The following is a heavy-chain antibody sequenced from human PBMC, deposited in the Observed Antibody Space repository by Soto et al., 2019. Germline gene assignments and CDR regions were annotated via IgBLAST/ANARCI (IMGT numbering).Heavy chain of an antibody. Sequence: QVHLVQSGAEVKKPGASVKVSCQGPGYAFTTYGITWVRQAPGQGLEWMGWISAHNGNTNYAQKLQGRVTVTRDTSTSTAYMELRSLRYDDTAVYYCARGRYGEYWGQGALVTVSS. CDR3: ARGRYGEY. D-gene: IGHD3-10*01. J-gene: IGHJ4*02. CDR1: GYAFTTYG. V-gene: IGHV1-18*01. CDR2: ISAHNGNT.